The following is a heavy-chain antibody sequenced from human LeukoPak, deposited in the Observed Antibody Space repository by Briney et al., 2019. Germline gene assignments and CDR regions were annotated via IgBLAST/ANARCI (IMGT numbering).Heavy chain of an antibody. CDR3: ARDKFPLVGASGYDAFDI. D-gene: IGHD1-26*01. J-gene: IGHJ3*02. CDR1: GYTFTGYY. V-gene: IGHV1-2*02. CDR2: INPNSGGT. Sequence: ASVKVSCKASGYTFTGYYMHWVRQAPGQGLEWMGWINPNSGGTNYAQKFQGRVTMARDTSISTAYMELSRLRSDDTAVYYCARDKFPLVGASGYDAFDIWGQGTMVSVSS.